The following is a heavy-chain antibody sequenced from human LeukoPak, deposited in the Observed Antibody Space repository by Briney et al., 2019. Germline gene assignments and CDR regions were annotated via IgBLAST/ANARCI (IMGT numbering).Heavy chain of an antibody. CDR1: GFTFSGYD. V-gene: IGHV3-30*02. CDR2: IRSDGSNK. D-gene: IGHD3-10*01. J-gene: IGHJ4*02. Sequence: GGSLRLSCAAAGFTFSGYDMHWVRQAPGKGLEWVSFIRSDGSNKYYADSVKGRFTISRDNSKNTLYLQMNSLRAEDTAVYYCARDPSRLLWFGELDYWGQGTLVTVSS. CDR3: ARDPSRLLWFGELDY.